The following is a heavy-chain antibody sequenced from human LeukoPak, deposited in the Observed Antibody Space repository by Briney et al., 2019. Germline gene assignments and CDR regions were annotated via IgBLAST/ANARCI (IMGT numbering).Heavy chain of an antibody. V-gene: IGHV1-2*02. CDR2: INPNSGGT. Sequence: ASVKVSCKASGYTFTGYHVHWLRQAPGQGLEWMGWINPNSGGTNYAQKFQGTVTMTRDTSISTAYMDLSRLKSDDTAVYYCARASGRQLFDYWGRGTLVTVSS. CDR3: ARASGRQLFDY. CDR1: GYTFTGYH. D-gene: IGHD6-13*01. J-gene: IGHJ4*02.